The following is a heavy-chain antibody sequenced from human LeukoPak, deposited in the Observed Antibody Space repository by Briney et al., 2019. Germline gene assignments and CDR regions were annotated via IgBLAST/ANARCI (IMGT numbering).Heavy chain of an antibody. CDR2: INQDASVR. D-gene: IGHD6-6*01. J-gene: IGHJ5*02. Sequence: PGGSLRLSCAASGFSFSTYWMSWVRQTPEKGLEFVANINQDASVRNYMDSLKGRCTISRDNAKKSVYLEINSLRADDTAVYYCARDPGSSSFDPWGQGALVTVSS. V-gene: IGHV3-7*01. CDR1: GFSFSTYW. CDR3: ARDPGSSSFDP.